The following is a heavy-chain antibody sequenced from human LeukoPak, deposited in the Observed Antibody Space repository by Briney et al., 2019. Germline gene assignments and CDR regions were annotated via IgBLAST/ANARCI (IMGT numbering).Heavy chain of an antibody. CDR3: ARDIPDGAYVFEP. D-gene: IGHD3-16*01. J-gene: IGHJ5*02. V-gene: IGHV3-74*01. Sequence: HPGGSLRLSCAASGFTFSSYWMHWVRQAPGKGLVWVAHINSDGSATNYADSVKGRYTISRDNAKNTLYVHMNNLKLEDTAVYYCARDIPDGAYVFEPWGQGTLVTVSS. CDR1: GFTFSSYW. CDR2: INSDGSAT.